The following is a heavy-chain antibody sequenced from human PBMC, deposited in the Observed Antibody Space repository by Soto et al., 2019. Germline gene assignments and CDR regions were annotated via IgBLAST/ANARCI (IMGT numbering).Heavy chain of an antibody. CDR2: INPSGGST. J-gene: IGHJ6*02. CDR3: ARDLRSYYNFWSGYSLYYYYGMDV. CDR1: GYTFTSYY. Sequence: GASVKVSCKASGYTFTSYYMHWVRQAPGQGLEWMGIINPSGGSTSYAQKFQGRVTMTRDTSTSTVYMELSSLRSEDTAVYYCARDLRSYYNFWSGYSLYYYYGMDVWGQGTTVTVSS. D-gene: IGHD3-3*01. V-gene: IGHV1-46*01.